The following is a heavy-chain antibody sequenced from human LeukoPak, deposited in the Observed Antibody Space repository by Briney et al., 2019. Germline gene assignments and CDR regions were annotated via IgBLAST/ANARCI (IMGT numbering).Heavy chain of an antibody. J-gene: IGHJ4*02. CDR2: ISSSGSTI. CDR1: GFTFSSYE. CDR3: ARNDYNFDY. Sequence: GGSLRLSCAASGFTFSSYEMNWVRQAPGKGLEWVSYISSSGSTIYYADSVQGRFTISRDNANNSLYLQMSSLRAEDTAVYYCARNDYNFDYWGQGTLVTVSS. V-gene: IGHV3-48*03. D-gene: IGHD3-16*01.